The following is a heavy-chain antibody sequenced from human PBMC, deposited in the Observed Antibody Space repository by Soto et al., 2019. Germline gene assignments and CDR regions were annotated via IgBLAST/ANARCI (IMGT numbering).Heavy chain of an antibody. J-gene: IGHJ4*02. Sequence: GESLKISCKGSGYSFTSYWIAWVRQIPGKGLEWMAIIKPGDSETKYSPSVQGQVTISADKSINTAFLQWGSLKATDTAMYYCARHATYYDILRGYYFDNWGQGTQVTVSS. D-gene: IGHD3-9*01. V-gene: IGHV5-51*01. CDR1: GYSFTSYW. CDR3: ARHATYYDILRGYYFDN. CDR2: IKPGDSET.